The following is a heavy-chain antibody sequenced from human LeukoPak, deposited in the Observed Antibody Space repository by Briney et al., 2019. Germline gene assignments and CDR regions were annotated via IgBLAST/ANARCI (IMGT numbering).Heavy chain of an antibody. CDR3: ARGRRMVRGVIRGPLFDY. J-gene: IGHJ4*02. Sequence: PSETLSLTCTVSDGSISSGGYYWSWIRQHPGKGLEWIGYIYYSGSTYYNPSLKSRVTISVDTSKNQFSLKLSSVTAADTAVYYCARGRRMVRGVIRGPLFDYWGQGTLVTVSS. D-gene: IGHD3-10*01. CDR2: IYYSGST. V-gene: IGHV4-31*03. CDR1: DGSISSGGYY.